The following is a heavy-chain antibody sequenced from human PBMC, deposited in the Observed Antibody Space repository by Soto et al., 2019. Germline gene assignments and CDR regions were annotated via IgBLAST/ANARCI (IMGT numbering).Heavy chain of an antibody. CDR2: IKSKTDGGTT. V-gene: IGHV3-15*07. CDR1: GFPFRNAV. Sequence: AGGALRLSLAASGFPFRNAVVDWGRPAPGKGLEWVGRIKSKTDGGTTDYAAPVKGRFTISRDDSKNTLYLQMNSLKTEDTAVYYCTTEPYSGYDPRPNYWGQGTLVTVSS. CDR3: TTEPYSGYDPRPNY. J-gene: IGHJ4*02. D-gene: IGHD5-12*01.